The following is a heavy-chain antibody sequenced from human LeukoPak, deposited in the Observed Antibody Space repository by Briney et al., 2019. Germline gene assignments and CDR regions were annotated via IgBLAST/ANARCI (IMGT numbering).Heavy chain of an antibody. CDR3: VREDDYGDYVLDY. CDR2: INPNSGGT. CDR1: GYTFTGYY. Sequence: ASVKVSCKASGYTFTGYYLHWVRQAPGQGLEWMGWINPNSGGTSYAQKFQGRVTMTRDTSISTAYMEVSRLRSDDTAVYYCVREDDYGDYVLDYWDQGTLVTVSS. J-gene: IGHJ4*02. V-gene: IGHV1-2*02. D-gene: IGHD4-17*01.